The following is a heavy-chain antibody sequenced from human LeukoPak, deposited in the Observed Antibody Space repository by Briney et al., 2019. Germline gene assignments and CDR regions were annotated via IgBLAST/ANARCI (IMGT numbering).Heavy chain of an antibody. V-gene: IGHV3-48*04. Sequence: GGSLRLSCAASGFTFDIYGMNWIRQAPGKGLEWVSHISSGSSPKYYADSVRGRFTISRDNAKKSLYLQMNSLRVEDTAVYYCARGHGARRALPAALQGGFDPWGQGTLVTVSS. J-gene: IGHJ5*02. CDR2: ISSGSSPK. CDR3: ARGHGARRALPAALQGGFDP. D-gene: IGHD2-2*01. CDR1: GFTFDIYG.